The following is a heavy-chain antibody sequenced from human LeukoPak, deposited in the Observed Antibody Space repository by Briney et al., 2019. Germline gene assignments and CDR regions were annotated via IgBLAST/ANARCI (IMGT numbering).Heavy chain of an antibody. CDR1: GGSISSYY. CDR3: ARALPPLGTMVRD. J-gene: IGHJ4*02. Sequence: SETLFLTCTVSGGSISSYYWGWIRQPPGKGLEWIGYIYYSGSTNYNPSLKSRVTISVDTSKNQFSLKLSSVTAADTAVYYCARALPPLGTMVRDWGQGTLVTVSS. CDR2: IYYSGST. D-gene: IGHD3-10*01. V-gene: IGHV4-59*01.